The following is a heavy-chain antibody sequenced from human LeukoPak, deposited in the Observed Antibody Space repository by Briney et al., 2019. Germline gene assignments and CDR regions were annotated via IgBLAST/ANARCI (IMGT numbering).Heavy chain of an antibody. D-gene: IGHD1-14*01. V-gene: IGHV4-4*02. CDR3: ARSLSKVNPFDY. Sequence: PSETLSLTCAVSGGSISSSNWWSWVRPPPGKGLEWIGEIYHSGSTNYNPSLKSRVTISVDKSKNQFSLKLSSVTAADTAVYYCARSLSKVNPFDYWGQGTLVTVSS. CDR2: IYHSGST. J-gene: IGHJ4*02. CDR1: GGSISSSNW.